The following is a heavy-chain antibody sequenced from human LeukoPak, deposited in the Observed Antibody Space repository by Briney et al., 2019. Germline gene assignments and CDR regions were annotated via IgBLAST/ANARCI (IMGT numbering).Heavy chain of an antibody. Sequence: SETLSLTCAVSGGSISSSNWWSLVRQPPGKGLEWIGEIYHSGSTNYNPSLKSRVTISVDKSKNQFSLKLSSVTAADTAVYYCARDRRAAAGGGAFDYWGQGTLVTVSS. CDR2: IYHSGST. D-gene: IGHD6-13*01. J-gene: IGHJ4*02. V-gene: IGHV4-4*02. CDR3: ARDRRAAAGGGAFDY. CDR1: GGSISSSNW.